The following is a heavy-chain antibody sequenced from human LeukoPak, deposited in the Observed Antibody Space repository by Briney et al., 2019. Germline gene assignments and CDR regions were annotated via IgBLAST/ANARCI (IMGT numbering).Heavy chain of an antibody. CDR1: GYTFTSYG. Sequence: ASVKVSCKASGYTFTSYGISWVRQAPGQGLEWMGWISAYNGNTNYAQKLQGRVTITADESTSTAYMELSSLRSEDTAVYYCARSSRYYDSSGLQAYYFDYWGQGTLVTVSS. J-gene: IGHJ4*02. CDR3: ARSSRYYDSSGLQAYYFDY. V-gene: IGHV1-18*01. D-gene: IGHD3-22*01. CDR2: ISAYNGNT.